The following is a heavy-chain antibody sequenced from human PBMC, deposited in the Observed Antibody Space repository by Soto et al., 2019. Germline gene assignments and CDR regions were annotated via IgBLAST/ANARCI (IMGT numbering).Heavy chain of an antibody. D-gene: IGHD5-12*01. CDR1: GGTFISYS. V-gene: IGHV1-69*13. CDR2: IIPIFGTA. Sequence: SVKVSCKASGGTFISYSISWVRQAPGQGLEWMGGIIPIFGTANYAQKFQGRVTITADESTSTAYMELSSLRSEDTAVYYCARAEMATHDAFDIWGQGTMVTVSS. J-gene: IGHJ3*02. CDR3: ARAEMATHDAFDI.